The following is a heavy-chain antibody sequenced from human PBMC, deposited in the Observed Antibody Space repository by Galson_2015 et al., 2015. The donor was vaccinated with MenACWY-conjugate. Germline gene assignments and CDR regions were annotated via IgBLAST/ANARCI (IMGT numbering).Heavy chain of an antibody. D-gene: IGHD5/OR15-5a*01. CDR2: INSDGSST. CDR3: ARGGFYESIDS. J-gene: IGHJ4*02. CDR1: ELTFSSSW. V-gene: IGHV3-74*01. Sequence: SLRLSCADSELTFSSSWMHWVRQAPGKGLVWVSRINSDGSSTTYADFVEGRFTISRDNAKNTLFLQMNSLRAEDTAIYYCARGGFYESIDSWGQGTLVTVSS.